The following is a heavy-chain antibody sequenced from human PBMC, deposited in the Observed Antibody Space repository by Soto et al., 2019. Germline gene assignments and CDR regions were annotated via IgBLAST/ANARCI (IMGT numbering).Heavy chain of an antibody. CDR1: GFTFSNAW. V-gene: IGHV3-15*07. CDR2: IKSKTDGGTT. Sequence: GGSLRLSCAASGFTFSNAWMNWVRQAPGKGLEWVGRIKSKTDGGTTDYAAPVKGRFTISRDDSKNRLYLQMNSLKTEDTAVYYCTTVSAIVGYGMDVWGQGTTVTVSS. J-gene: IGHJ6*02. D-gene: IGHD3-22*01. CDR3: TTVSAIVGYGMDV.